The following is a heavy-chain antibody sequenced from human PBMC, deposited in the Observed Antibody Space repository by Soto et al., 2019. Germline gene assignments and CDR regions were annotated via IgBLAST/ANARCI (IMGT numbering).Heavy chain of an antibody. Sequence: SVKVSCKASGGTFSSYAISWVRQAPGQGLEWMGGIIPIFGTANYAQKFQGRVTITADKSTSTAYMELSSLRSEDTAVYYCARATYYYDSTGYGDAYYFDYWGQGTLVTVYS. V-gene: IGHV1-69*06. CDR2: IIPIFGTA. CDR3: ARATYYYDSTGYGDAYYFDY. D-gene: IGHD3-22*01. CDR1: GGTFSSYA. J-gene: IGHJ4*02.